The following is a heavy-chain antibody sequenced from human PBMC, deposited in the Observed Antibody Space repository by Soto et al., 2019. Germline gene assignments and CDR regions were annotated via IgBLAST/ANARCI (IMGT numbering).Heavy chain of an antibody. D-gene: IGHD3-16*01. CDR2: ISPYTGNT. Sequence: QVQLVQSGDEVKKPGASVKVSCKASGYIFVNYGIAWVRQAPGQGLEWMGWISPYTGNTHPATKVQGRLTMTTDTYTITAYMDMGSLTSDDTAVYYCVMVDNYVTPTPQDVWGQGTTVTVSS. CDR3: VMVDNYVTPTPQDV. J-gene: IGHJ6*02. V-gene: IGHV1-18*01. CDR1: GYIFVNYG.